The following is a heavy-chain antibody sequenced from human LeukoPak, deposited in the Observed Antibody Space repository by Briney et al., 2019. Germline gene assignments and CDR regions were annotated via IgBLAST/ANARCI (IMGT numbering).Heavy chain of an antibody. CDR1: GYTFASYG. CDR2: ISAYNGNT. Sequence: ASVKVSCKASGYTFASYGITWVRQAPGQGLEWMGWISAYNGNTNYAQTFQGRVTMTTDTSTSTAYMEMRSLRSDDTAVYYCARGGAARPLSYFDYWGQGTLVTVSS. J-gene: IGHJ4*02. CDR3: ARGGAARPLSYFDY. V-gene: IGHV1-18*01. D-gene: IGHD6-6*01.